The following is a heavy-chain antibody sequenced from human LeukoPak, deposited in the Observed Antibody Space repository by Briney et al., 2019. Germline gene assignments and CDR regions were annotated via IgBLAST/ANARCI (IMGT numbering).Heavy chain of an antibody. Sequence: GGSLRLSCAASDFTFSNAWMNWVRQAPGKGLEWVSAISGSGGSTYYADSVKGRFTISRDNSKNTLYLQMNSLRAEDTAVYYCAKLEVAAAGTENWGQGTLVTVSS. CDR1: DFTFSNAW. V-gene: IGHV3-23*01. CDR2: ISGSGGST. CDR3: AKLEVAAAGTEN. J-gene: IGHJ4*02. D-gene: IGHD6-13*01.